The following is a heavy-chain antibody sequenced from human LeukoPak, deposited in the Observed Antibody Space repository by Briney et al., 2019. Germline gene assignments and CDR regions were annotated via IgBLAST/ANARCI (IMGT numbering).Heavy chain of an antibody. CDR1: GFTLSSYT. CDR2: IKQDGSEK. J-gene: IGHJ4*02. V-gene: IGHV3-7*01. CDR3: TRENWYIDY. Sequence: GGSLRLSCAASGFTLSSYTMNWVRQAPGKGLEWVANIKQDGSEKYYVDSVKDRFTISRDNAKNSLYLQMNSLRAEDAAVYYCTRENWYIDYWGQGNLVTVSS.